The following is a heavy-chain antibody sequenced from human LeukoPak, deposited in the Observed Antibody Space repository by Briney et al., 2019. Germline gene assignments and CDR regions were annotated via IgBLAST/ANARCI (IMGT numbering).Heavy chain of an antibody. CDR2: IYTSGST. J-gene: IGHJ4*02. CDR3: AREGARGFRTGIYYFDY. V-gene: IGHV4-61*02. CDR1: GGSISSSSYY. D-gene: IGHD3/OR15-3a*01. Sequence: SETLSLTCTVSGGSISSSSYYWGWIRQPAGKGLEWIGRIYTSGSTNYNPSLKSRVTMSVDTSKNQFSLKLSSVTAADTAVYYCAREGARGFRTGIYYFDYWGQGTLVTVSS.